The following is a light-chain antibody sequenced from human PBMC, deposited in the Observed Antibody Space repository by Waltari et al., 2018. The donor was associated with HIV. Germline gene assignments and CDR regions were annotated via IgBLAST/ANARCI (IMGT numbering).Light chain of an antibody. Sequence: QSALTQPASVSGSRGQSITISCTGTTSDVGGYDYVSWYQQHPGKAPKLIIYEDNKRPSGGSKRFSGSKAADTASLTISGLQAEDEADYYCCAYAGGLEFGGGTKLTVL. J-gene: IGLJ2*01. V-gene: IGLV2-14*01. CDR3: CAYAGGLE. CDR2: EDN. CDR1: TSDVGGYDY.